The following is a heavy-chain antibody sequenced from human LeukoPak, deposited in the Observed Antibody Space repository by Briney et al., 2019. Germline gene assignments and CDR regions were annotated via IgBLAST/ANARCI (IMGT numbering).Heavy chain of an antibody. D-gene: IGHD6-19*01. CDR3: ARSPRIAVAHHFDY. CDR1: GFIFDDYG. J-gene: IGHJ4*02. V-gene: IGHV3-20*01. Sequence: RGSLSLSCVASGFIFDDYGMSWVRQAPGKGLEWVSGINWDGDRTGYADSVKGRFTIPRDNAKNSLFLQMHSLRGDDTALYHCARSPRIAVAHHFDYWGQGTLVTVSS. CDR2: INWDGDRT.